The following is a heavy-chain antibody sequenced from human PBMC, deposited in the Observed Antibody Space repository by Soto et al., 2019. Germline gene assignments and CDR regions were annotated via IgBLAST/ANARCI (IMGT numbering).Heavy chain of an antibody. CDR1: GFTFSRDG. CDR2: ISYDGSNK. D-gene: IGHD3-3*01. J-gene: IGHJ4*02. Sequence: PGGSLRLSCGASGFTFSRDGMHWVRQAPGKGLEWVAVISYDGSNKYYADSVKGRFTISRDNSKNTLYLQMNSLRAEDTAVYYCAKGDPYYDFWSDPHDYWGQGTLVTVSS. V-gene: IGHV3-30*18. CDR3: AKGDPYYDFWSDPHDY.